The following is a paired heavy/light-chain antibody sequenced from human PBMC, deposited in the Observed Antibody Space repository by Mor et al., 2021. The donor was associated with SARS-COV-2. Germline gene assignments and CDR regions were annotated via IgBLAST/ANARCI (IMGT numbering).Light chain of an antibody. J-gene: IGKJ3*01. CDR1: QSLLHTNGYHY. CDR3: MQGLQTMVT. CDR2: LAS. V-gene: IGKV2-28*01. Sequence: DIVMTQSPLSLSVTPGEPASISCSSSQSLLHTNGYHYLNWYVQKPGQSPQLLIYLASNRASGVPEKFSGSGSGTDFTLKISKVETDDVGIYYCMQGLQTMVTFGPGTKVDIK.
Heavy chain of an antibody. CDR2: IYSGDIT. J-gene: IGHJ2*01. V-gene: IGHV3-53*01. CDR1: GVTVRTTY. CDR3: ARQVFKSSDWYFDL. Sequence: EEQLVESGGGLIQPGDSLRLSCAASGVTVRTTYMSWVRQAPGKGLEWVSVIYSGDITYHADSVKGRFTISRDNSKNTLFLQMNSLRAEDTAVYYCARQVFKSSDWYFDLWGRGTLVTVSS. D-gene: IGHD3-10*01.